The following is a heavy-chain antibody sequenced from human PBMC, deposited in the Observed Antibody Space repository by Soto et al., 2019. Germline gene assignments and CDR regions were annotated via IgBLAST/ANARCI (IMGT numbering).Heavy chain of an antibody. CDR2: ILVDGRT. CDR1: GFICSSYD. CDR3: AKATATGGGAFDI. D-gene: IGHD2-8*02. V-gene: IGHV3-23*01. Sequence: PGGSLRLSCAASGFICSSYDMSWVRQAPGKGLEWVSTILVDGRTFYVDSVKGRFTISRDSSQNTVYLQMNSLTAGDTALYYCAKATATGGGAFDIGGQGTMVTVSS. J-gene: IGHJ3*02.